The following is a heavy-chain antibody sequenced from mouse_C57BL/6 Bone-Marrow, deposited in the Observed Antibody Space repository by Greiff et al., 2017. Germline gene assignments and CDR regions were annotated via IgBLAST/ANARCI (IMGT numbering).Heavy chain of an antibody. Sequence: EVKVVESGGDLVKPGGSLKLSCAASGFTFSSYGMSWVRQTPDKRLEWVATISSGGSYTYYPDSVKGRFTISRDNAKNTLYLQMSSLKSEDTAMYYCARRRYGNLVAYWGQGTLVTVSA. D-gene: IGHD2-1*01. J-gene: IGHJ3*01. V-gene: IGHV5-6*02. CDR3: ARRRYGNLVAY. CDR2: ISSGGSYT. CDR1: GFTFSSYG.